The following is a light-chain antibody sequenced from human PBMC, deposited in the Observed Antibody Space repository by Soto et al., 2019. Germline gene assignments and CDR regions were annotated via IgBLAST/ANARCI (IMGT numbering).Light chain of an antibody. Sequence: EIVLTHSPCTLSLSPGSRFTLSCRASQSVSSGYLAWYQQKPGQSPRLLTYGASTRATDIPARFSGSGYGTELTLTISSLQPEDFAVYYCQQYYNWPRTFGHGTKVDIK. CDR1: QSVSSGY. V-gene: IGKV3-15*01. J-gene: IGKJ1*01. CDR3: QQYYNWPRT. CDR2: GAS.